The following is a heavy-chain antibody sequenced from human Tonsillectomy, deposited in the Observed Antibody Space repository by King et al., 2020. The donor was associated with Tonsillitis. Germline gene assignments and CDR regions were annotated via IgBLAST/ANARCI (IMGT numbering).Heavy chain of an antibody. CDR3: AKDQDKWRRWARLPAHYGMDV. CDR1: GFTFSSYG. CDR2: IRYDGSNK. Sequence: VQLVESGGGVVQPGGSLRLSCAASGFTFSSYGMHWVRQAPGKGLEWVAFIRYDGSNKYYADSVKGRFTISRDNSKNTLYLQMNSLRAEDTAVYYCAKDQDKWRRWARLPAHYGMDVWGQGTTVTVSS. J-gene: IGHJ6*02. D-gene: IGHD5-12*01. V-gene: IGHV3-30*02.